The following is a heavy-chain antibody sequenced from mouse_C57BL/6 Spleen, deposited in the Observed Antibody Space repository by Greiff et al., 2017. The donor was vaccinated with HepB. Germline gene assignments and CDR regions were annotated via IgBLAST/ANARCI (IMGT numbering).Heavy chain of an antibody. J-gene: IGHJ4*01. D-gene: IGHD3-3*01. CDR2: ISDGGSYT. V-gene: IGHV5-4*01. CDR3: AREGLPYAMDY. Sequence: EVKLMESGGGLVKPGGSLKLSCAASGFTFSSYAMSWVRQTPEKRLEWVATISDGGSYTYYPDNVKGRFTISRDNAKNNLYLQMSHLKSADTAMYYCAREGLPYAMDYWGQGTSVTVSS. CDR1: GFTFSSYA.